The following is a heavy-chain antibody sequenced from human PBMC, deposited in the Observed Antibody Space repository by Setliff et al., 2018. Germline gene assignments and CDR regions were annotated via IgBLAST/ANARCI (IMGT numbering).Heavy chain of an antibody. D-gene: IGHD3-22*01. CDR3: SRYDSSGYHYYYGVDV. J-gene: IGHJ6*02. Sequence: PGESLKISCKGSGYTFTNYWIAWVRQMPGKGLEWMGIIYPGDSDTRYSPSFQGQVTISADKSISIAYLQWSSLKASDPAMYYCSRYDSSGYHYYYGVDVWGQATTVTVS. CDR1: GYTFTNYW. V-gene: IGHV5-51*01. CDR2: IYPGDSDT.